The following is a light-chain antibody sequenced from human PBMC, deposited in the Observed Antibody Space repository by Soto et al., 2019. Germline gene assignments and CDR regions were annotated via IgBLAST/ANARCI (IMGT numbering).Light chain of an antibody. V-gene: IGLV2-14*01. CDR1: SSDVGGYNY. CDR2: EVS. Sequence: QSVLTQPASVSGSPGQSITISCTGTSSDVGGYNYVSWYQQHPGKAPKLMIYEVSNRPSGVSNRFSGSKSGNTASLTISGLQAEDEADYYCSSYTAGGTIFGTWTKLTVL. J-gene: IGLJ1*01. CDR3: SSYTAGGTI.